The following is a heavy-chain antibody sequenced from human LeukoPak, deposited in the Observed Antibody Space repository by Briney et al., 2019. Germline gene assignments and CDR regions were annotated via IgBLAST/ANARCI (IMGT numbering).Heavy chain of an antibody. CDR1: GGSSSSYY. D-gene: IGHD3-3*01. CDR3: ARSHLNYDFWSGYQGSLAFDI. CDR2: MYYSERP. V-gene: IGHV4-59*12. J-gene: IGHJ3*02. Sequence: SVTLSLTCTVSGGSSSSYYWSWIRQPPGKGLEWIGYMYYSERPNYNPSLKSRVTMSVDTSKNQFSLKLSSVTAADTAVYYCARSHLNYDFWSGYQGSLAFDIWGQGTMVTVSS.